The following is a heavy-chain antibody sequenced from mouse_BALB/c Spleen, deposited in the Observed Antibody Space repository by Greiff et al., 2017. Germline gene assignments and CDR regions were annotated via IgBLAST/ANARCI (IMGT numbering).Heavy chain of an antibody. CDR3: ARRHYYGSSYYFDY. CDR1: GYSITSDYA. CDR2: ISYSGST. D-gene: IGHD1-1*01. J-gene: IGHJ2*01. Sequence: EVQLQESGPGLVQPSQSLSLTCTVTGYSITSDYAWNWIRQFPGNKLEWMGYISYSGSTSYNPSLKSRISITRDTSKNQFFLQLNSVTTEDTATYYCARRHYYGSSYYFDYWGQGTTLTVSS. V-gene: IGHV3-2*02.